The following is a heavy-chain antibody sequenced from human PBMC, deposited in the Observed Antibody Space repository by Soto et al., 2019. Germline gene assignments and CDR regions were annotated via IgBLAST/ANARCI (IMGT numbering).Heavy chain of an antibody. V-gene: IGHV4-34*01. J-gene: IGHJ6*02. CDR3: ARMYCSGGSCYLTSGNPDYVMDV. Sequence: SETLSLTCAVYGGAFSGYYWSWIRQPPGKGLEWIGEINHSGSTNYNPSLKSRVAMSVDTSKNQFSLTLRSVTAADTGVYYFARMYCSGGSCYLTSGNPDYVMDVWGQGTRVTVSS. CDR2: INHSGST. CDR1: GGAFSGYY. D-gene: IGHD2-15*01.